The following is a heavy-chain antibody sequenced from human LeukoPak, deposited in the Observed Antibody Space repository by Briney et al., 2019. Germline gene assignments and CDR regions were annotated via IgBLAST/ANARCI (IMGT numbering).Heavy chain of an antibody. CDR1: GGSISGYY. CDR2: IYYSGST. V-gene: IGHV4-59*01. D-gene: IGHD2-2*01. J-gene: IGHJ4*02. Sequence: TSETLSLTCTVSGGSISGYYWSWLRQPPGKGLEWIGYIYYSGSTNYNPSLKGRVTISVDTSKNQFSLKLSSVTAADTAVYYCARGIYCTSSSCYYYFDYWGQGALVTVSS. CDR3: ARGIYCTSSSCYYYFDY.